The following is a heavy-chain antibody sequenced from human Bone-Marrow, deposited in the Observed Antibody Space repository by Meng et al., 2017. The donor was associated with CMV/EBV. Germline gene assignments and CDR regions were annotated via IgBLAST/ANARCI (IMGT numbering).Heavy chain of an antibody. CDR3: ARGVNILSGYYYFDN. V-gene: IGHV4-4*07. Sequence: VSASSISAYYCNWIRQPAGKGLEWIGRIYISGSTNYHPSLRSRLTLSVDTSKNQFSLKLSSVTAADTAVYYCARGVNILSGYYYFDNWGQGILVTVSS. CDR1: ASSISAYY. CDR2: IYISGST. D-gene: IGHD3-9*01. J-gene: IGHJ4*02.